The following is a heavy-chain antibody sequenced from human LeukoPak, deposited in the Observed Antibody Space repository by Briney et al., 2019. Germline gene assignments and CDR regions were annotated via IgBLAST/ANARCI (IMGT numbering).Heavy chain of an antibody. CDR1: GFTFSSYS. J-gene: IGHJ4*02. D-gene: IGHD4-17*01. CDR3: AREGGNDYGANFDY. CDR2: ISSSSSYI. Sequence: PGGSLRLSCAASGFTFSSYSMNWVRQAPGKGLEWVSSISSSSSYIYYADSVKGRFTISRDNAKNSLYLQMNSLRAEDTAVYYWAREGGNDYGANFDYWGQGTLVTVSS. V-gene: IGHV3-21*01.